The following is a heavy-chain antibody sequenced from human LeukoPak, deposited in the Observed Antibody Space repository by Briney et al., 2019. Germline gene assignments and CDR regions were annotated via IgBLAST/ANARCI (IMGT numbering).Heavy chain of an antibody. D-gene: IGHD6-13*01. CDR2: INHSGST. Sequence: SETLSLTCAVYGGSFSGYYWSWIRQPPGKGLEWIGEINHSGSTNYNPSLKSRVTISVDTSKNQFSLKLSSVTAADTAVYYCARGVGYSSSWYDGGWFDPWGQGTLVTVSS. CDR1: GGSFSGYY. V-gene: IGHV4-34*01. CDR3: ARGVGYSSSWYDGGWFDP. J-gene: IGHJ5*02.